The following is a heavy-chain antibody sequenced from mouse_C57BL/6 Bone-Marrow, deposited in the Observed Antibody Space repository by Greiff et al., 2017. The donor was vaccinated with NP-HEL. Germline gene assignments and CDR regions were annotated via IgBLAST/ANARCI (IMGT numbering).Heavy chain of an antibody. CDR2: IYPGSGST. Sequence: QVQLKQPGAELVKPGASVKMSCKASGYTFTSYWITWVKQRPGQGLEWIGDIYPGSGSTNYNEKFKSKATLTVDTSSSTAYMQLSSLTSEDSAVYYCARPILYGYGYYYAMDYWGQGTSVTVSS. CDR3: ARPILYGYGYYYAMDY. D-gene: IGHD2-2*01. V-gene: IGHV1-55*01. J-gene: IGHJ4*01. CDR1: GYTFTSYW.